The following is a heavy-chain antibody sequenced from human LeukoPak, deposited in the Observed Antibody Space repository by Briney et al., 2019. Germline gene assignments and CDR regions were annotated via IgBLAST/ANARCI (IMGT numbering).Heavy chain of an antibody. Sequence: GGSLRLSCAASGFTFRNYGLHWVRQAPGKGLEWVAVISYDGSNKYYADSVKGRFTISRDNSKNTLYLQMNSLRAEDTAVYYCALVVVVAATGAFDIWGQGTMVTVSS. V-gene: IGHV3-30*03. CDR2: ISYDGSNK. CDR1: GFTFRNYG. CDR3: ALVVVVAATGAFDI. D-gene: IGHD2-15*01. J-gene: IGHJ3*02.